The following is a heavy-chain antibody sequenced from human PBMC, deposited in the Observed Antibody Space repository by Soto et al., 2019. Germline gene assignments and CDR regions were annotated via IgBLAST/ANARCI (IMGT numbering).Heavy chain of an antibody. V-gene: IGHV1-18*01. CDR1: GYTFSSYG. CDR3: ARSPLSLSGYYYFDY. D-gene: IGHD3-22*01. Sequence: GASVKVSCKASGYTFSSYGISWVRQAPGQGLEWMGWISAYNGNTNYAQKLQGRVTMTTDTSTSTAYMELRSLRSDDTAVYYCARSPLSLSGYYYFDYWGQGTLVTSPQ. J-gene: IGHJ4*02. CDR2: ISAYNGNT.